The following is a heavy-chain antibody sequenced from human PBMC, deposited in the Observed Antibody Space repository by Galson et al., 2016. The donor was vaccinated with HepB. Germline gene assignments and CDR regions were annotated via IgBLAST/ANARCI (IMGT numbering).Heavy chain of an antibody. CDR1: GFSFSNHG. CDR2: ISYDGNNI. V-gene: IGHV3-30*18. Sequence: LRLSCAASGFSFSNHGMHWVRQAPGKGLEWVAFISYDGNNIYYADSVKGRFTIPRGNSKNTLFLQMNSLRAEDTAVYYCAKDLRGYYDFLFGMDVWGQGTTVTVSS. D-gene: IGHD3-3*01. J-gene: IGHJ6*02. CDR3: AKDLRGYYDFLFGMDV.